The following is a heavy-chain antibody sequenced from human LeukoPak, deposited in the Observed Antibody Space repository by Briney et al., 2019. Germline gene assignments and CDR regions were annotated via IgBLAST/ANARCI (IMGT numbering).Heavy chain of an antibody. CDR1: GFTFSSYS. CDR3: ARGHDSSGYSH. J-gene: IGHJ4*02. D-gene: IGHD3-22*01. V-gene: IGHV3-21*01. CDR2: ISSSSSYI. Sequence: GKSLRLSCAASGFTFSSYSMNWVRQAPGKGLEWVSSISSSSSYIYYADSVKGRFTISRDNAKNSLFLQMNSLRAEDTAVYYCARGHDSSGYSHWGQGTLVTVSS.